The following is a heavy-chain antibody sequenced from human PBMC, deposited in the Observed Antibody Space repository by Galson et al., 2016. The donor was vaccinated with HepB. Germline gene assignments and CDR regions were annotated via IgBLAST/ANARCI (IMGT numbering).Heavy chain of an antibody. V-gene: IGHV3-23*01. D-gene: IGHD3-16*02. CDR3: ARSGVWGTHRSPDY. Sequence: SLRLSCAASGYPFGPYAMSWVRQPPGKGLEWVSSLSGSGDPTYHADSVKGRFTISRDNSRSILYLHMNSLRAEDTALYYCARSGVWGTHRSPDYWGQGTLVTVSS. CDR2: LSGSGDPT. CDR1: GYPFGPYA. J-gene: IGHJ4*02.